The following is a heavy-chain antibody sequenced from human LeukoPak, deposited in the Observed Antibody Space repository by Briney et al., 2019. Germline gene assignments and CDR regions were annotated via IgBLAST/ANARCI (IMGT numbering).Heavy chain of an antibody. V-gene: IGHV4-4*07. CDR3: ASTTIAVAGTSWFDP. Sequence: PSETLSLTCTVSGGSISSYYWSWIRQPAGKGLEWIGRIYTSGSTNYNPSLKSRVTMSVDTSKNQFSLKLSSVTAADTAVYYCASTTIAVAGTSWFDPWGQGTLVTVSS. CDR2: IYTSGST. D-gene: IGHD6-19*01. CDR1: GGSISSYY. J-gene: IGHJ5*02.